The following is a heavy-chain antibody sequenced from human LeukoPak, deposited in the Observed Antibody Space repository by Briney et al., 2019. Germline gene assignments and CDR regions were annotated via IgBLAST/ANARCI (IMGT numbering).Heavy chain of an antibody. J-gene: IGHJ6*02. CDR2: IYYSGST. V-gene: IGHV4-31*03. Sequence: SETLSLTCTVSGGSISSGGYYWSWIRQHPGKGLEWIGYIYYSGSTYYNPSLKSRVTISVDTSKNQFSLKLSSVTAADTAVYYCARDRVVVVPAAISYGMDVWGQGTTVIVSS. CDR1: GGSISSGGYY. D-gene: IGHD2-2*01. CDR3: ARDRVVVVPAAISYGMDV.